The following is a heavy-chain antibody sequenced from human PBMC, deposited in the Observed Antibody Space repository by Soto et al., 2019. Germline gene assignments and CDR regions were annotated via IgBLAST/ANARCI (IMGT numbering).Heavy chain of an antibody. Sequence: ASVKVSCKASGYTFTSYGISWVRQAPGQGLEWMGWISAYNGNTNYAQKLQGRVTMTTDTSTSTAYMELRSLRAEDTAVYYCAKDRGWSTGTHSYGMDVWGQGTTVTVSS. CDR1: GYTFTSYG. V-gene: IGHV1-18*01. J-gene: IGHJ6*01. D-gene: IGHD1-7*01. CDR3: AKDRGWSTGTHSYGMDV. CDR2: ISAYNGNT.